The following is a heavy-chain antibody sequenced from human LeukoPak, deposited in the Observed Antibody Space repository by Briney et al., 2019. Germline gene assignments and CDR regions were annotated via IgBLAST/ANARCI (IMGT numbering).Heavy chain of an antibody. CDR2: INKRGTYV. D-gene: IGHD3-22*01. V-gene: IGHV3-21*01. CDR3: ARAFYNYYDSSGYKPNFDY. Sequence: GGSLRLSCAASGFTFSSYTMTWVRQAPGKGLAWVSSINKRGTYVYYADSVKGRFTISRDNAKNSLYLQMNSLRAEDTAVYYCARAFYNYYDSSGYKPNFDYWGQGTLVTVSS. J-gene: IGHJ4*02. CDR1: GFTFSSYT.